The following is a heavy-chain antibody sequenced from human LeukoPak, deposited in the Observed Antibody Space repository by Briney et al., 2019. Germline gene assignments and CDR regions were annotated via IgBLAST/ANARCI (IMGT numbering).Heavy chain of an antibody. CDR3: ARLGGYYFDY. J-gene: IGHJ4*02. CDR1: TYSITSGYY. CDR2: IYHSGSA. Sequence: SETLSLTCTVSTYSITSGYYWGWIRQPPGKGLEWIGSIYHSGSAYYNPSLKSRVTISVDTSKNQFSLKLSSVTAADTAVYYCARLGGYYFDYWGRGTLVTVSS. V-gene: IGHV4-38-2*02.